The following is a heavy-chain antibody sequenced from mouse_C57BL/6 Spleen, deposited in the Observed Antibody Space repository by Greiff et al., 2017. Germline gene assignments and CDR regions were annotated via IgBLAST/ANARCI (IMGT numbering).Heavy chain of an antibody. D-gene: IGHD2-1*01. CDR2: IYPRSGNT. CDR1: GYTFTSYG. Sequence: QVQLQQSGAELARPGASVKLSCKASGYTFTSYGISWVKQRTGQGLEWIGEIYPRSGNTYYNEKFKGKATLTADKSSSTAYMELRSLTSEDSAVYFCERIAMVTTDRYYFDYWGQGTTLTVSS. CDR3: ERIAMVTTDRYYFDY. V-gene: IGHV1-81*01. J-gene: IGHJ2*01.